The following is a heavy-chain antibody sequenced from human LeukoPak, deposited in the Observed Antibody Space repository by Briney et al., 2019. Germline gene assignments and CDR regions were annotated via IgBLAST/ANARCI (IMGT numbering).Heavy chain of an antibody. Sequence: PGGSLRLSCAASRFTFNTYAVNWVRQAPGKGLEWVSAISGNGDITYYADSVKGRFTISRDKAKNSLYLQMNSLRAEDTAVYYCARSYEGYSGYYAFDIWGQGTMVTVSS. J-gene: IGHJ3*02. D-gene: IGHD3-22*01. CDR1: RFTFNTYA. CDR3: ARSYEGYSGYYAFDI. CDR2: ISGNGDIT. V-gene: IGHV3-23*01.